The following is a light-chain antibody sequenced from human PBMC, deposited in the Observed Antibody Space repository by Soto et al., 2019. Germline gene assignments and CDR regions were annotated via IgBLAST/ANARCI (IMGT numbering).Light chain of an antibody. CDR3: QQSYTMPRT. V-gene: IGKV1-39*01. Sequence: DIQMTQSPSSVSASVGDRVTITCRASQSIATYLNWYQQKPGKAPKLLIYGASSLQSGVPSQFSGGGSGIDFTLTITSLQPEDFATYYCQQSYTMPRTFGQGTKVEIK. CDR1: QSIATY. J-gene: IGKJ1*01. CDR2: GAS.